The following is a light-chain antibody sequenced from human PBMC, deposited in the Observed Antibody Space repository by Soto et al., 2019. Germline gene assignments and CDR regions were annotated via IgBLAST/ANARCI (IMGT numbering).Light chain of an antibody. CDR2: EVT. Sequence: QSVLTQPPSASVSPGQSVTISGTGTSGDVGGYDYVPWYQQHPGKAPKLMIYEVTKRPLGVPDRFSGSKSGNTASLTVSGIQAEDEADYYCSSYAGSDNPYVFGTGTKVTVL. V-gene: IGLV2-8*01. CDR3: SSYAGSDNPYV. J-gene: IGLJ1*01. CDR1: SGDVGGYDY.